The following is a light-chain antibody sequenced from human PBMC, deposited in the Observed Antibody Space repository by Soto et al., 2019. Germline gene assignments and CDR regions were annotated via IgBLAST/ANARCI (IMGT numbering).Light chain of an antibody. CDR2: GAS. CDR3: QHYGTTPLT. V-gene: IGKV3-20*01. Sequence: EIVLTQSPGTLSLSPVERATLSCRASQSVSNNYLAWYQQKPGQAPRLLIYGASNRATGIPDRFSGSGSGTDFTLTISRLEPEDFAVYHCQHYGTTPLTFGGGTKVDIK. J-gene: IGKJ4*01. CDR1: QSVSNNY.